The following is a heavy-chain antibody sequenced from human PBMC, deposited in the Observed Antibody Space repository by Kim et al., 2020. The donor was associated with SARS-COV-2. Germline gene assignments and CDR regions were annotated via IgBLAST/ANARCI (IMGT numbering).Heavy chain of an antibody. V-gene: IGHV3-23*01. J-gene: IGHJ4*02. CDR2: VIGNGGDT. Sequence: GGSLRLSCAASGFTFSTYAMSWVRQAPGKGLEWVSLVIGNGGDTIYADSVKGRFTISRDNAMNTLYMQMNSLRVEDTAVYYCAKVYYGSAPIFDYWGQGTLVTVSS. D-gene: IGHD3-10*01. CDR1: GFTFSTYA. CDR3: AKVYYGSAPIFDY.